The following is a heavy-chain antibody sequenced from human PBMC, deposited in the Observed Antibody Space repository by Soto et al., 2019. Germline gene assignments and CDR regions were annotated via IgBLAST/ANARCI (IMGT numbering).Heavy chain of an antibody. Sequence: SETLSLTCTVSGGSISSSSYYWGWIRQPPGKGLEWIGSIYYSGSTYYNPSLKSRVTITVDTSKNQFSLKLSSVTAADTAVYCCASGGAGDFWSGYYYYYYGMDVWGQGTTVTVSS. J-gene: IGHJ6*02. CDR2: IYYSGST. CDR3: ASGGAGDFWSGYYYYYYGMDV. V-gene: IGHV4-39*01. CDR1: GGSISSSSYY. D-gene: IGHD3-3*01.